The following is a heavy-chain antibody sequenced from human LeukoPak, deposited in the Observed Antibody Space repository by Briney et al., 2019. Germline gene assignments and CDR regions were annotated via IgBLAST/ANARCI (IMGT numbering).Heavy chain of an antibody. CDR1: GASISSGDYY. Sequence: SETLSPTCTVSGASISSGDYYWSWIRQPPGKGLEWIGYIYYSGTTNYNPSLKTRVTISVDTSKNQFSLKLSSVTAADTAVYYCARGPNYVWGSYRYFDYWGQGILVTVSS. J-gene: IGHJ4*02. CDR3: ARGPNYVWGSYRYFDY. D-gene: IGHD3-16*02. V-gene: IGHV4-30-4*01. CDR2: IYYSGTT.